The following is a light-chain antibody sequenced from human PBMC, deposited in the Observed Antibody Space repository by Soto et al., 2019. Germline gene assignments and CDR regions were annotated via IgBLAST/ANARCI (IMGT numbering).Light chain of an antibody. CDR1: QTISSW. CDR2: AAS. Sequence: DIQMTQSPSTLSGSVGDRVTITCRASQTISSWLAWYQQKPGKVPKRLIYAASSLQSGVPSRFSGSGSGTEFTLTISSLQPEDFATYYCLQHNSYPPALTFGGGTKVDIK. J-gene: IGKJ4*01. CDR3: LQHNSYPPALT. V-gene: IGKV1-17*01.